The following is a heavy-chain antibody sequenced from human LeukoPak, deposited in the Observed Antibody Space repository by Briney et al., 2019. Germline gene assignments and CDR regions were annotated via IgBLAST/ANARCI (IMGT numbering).Heavy chain of an antibody. CDR3: ARELDYDFWSGRGWFDP. Sequence: PSETLSLNCTVSGGSISSHYWSWIRQPPGKGLEWIGYIYYSGSTNYNPSLKSRVTISVDTSKNQFSLKLSSVTAADTAVYYCARELDYDFWSGRGWFDPWGQGTLVTVSS. J-gene: IGHJ5*02. V-gene: IGHV4-59*11. CDR1: GGSISSHY. CDR2: IYYSGST. D-gene: IGHD3-3*01.